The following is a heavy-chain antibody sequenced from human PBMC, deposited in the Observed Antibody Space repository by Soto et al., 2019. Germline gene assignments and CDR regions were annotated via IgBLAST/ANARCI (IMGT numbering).Heavy chain of an antibody. V-gene: IGHV4-59*01. J-gene: IGHJ5*02. CDR3: ARDGLRSSRVSAVNWFDP. CDR2: IYYSGST. CDR1: GGSISSYY. Sequence: SETLSLTCTVSGGSISSYYWSWIRQPPGKGLEWIGYIYYSGSTNYNPSLKSRVTISVDTSKNQFSLKLSSVTAADTAVYYCARDGLRSSRVSAVNWFDPWGQGTLVTVSS. D-gene: IGHD6-13*01.